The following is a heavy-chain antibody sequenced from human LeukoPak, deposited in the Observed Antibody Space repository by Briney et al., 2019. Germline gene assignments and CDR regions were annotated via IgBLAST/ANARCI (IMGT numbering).Heavy chain of an antibody. CDR1: GFTFSSYA. Sequence: GGSLRLSCAPSGFTFSSYAITWVRQAPGKGLESVSTISASGGTTYYADSVKGRFTISRDNSQDTLDLQMNSLSAEETAVYYCANSPDVALVNFDYWGQGSLVTVSS. D-gene: IGHD3-3*02. CDR3: ANSPDVALVNFDY. J-gene: IGHJ4*02. V-gene: IGHV3-23*01. CDR2: ISASGGTT.